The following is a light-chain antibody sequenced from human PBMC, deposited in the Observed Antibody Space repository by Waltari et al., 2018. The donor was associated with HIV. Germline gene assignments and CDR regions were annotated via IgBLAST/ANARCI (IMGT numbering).Light chain of an antibody. CDR3: AAWDDSVNGPV. CDR1: SSNIGAHT. CDR2: SST. V-gene: IGLV1-44*01. J-gene: IGLJ2*01. Sequence: QSVLTQPPSASGTPGDRVSISCSGSSSNIGAHTVNWYQQVPGTDPKLLIFSSTQRPSGVPDRFSGSKSGTSASLAIRGLQSEDEAEYYCAAWDDSVNGPVFGGGTKLTVL.